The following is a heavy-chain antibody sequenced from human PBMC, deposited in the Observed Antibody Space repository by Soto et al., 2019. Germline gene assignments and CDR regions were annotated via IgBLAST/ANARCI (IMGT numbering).Heavy chain of an antibody. D-gene: IGHD6-6*01. J-gene: IGHJ6*02. CDR1: GFTLSSYS. Sequence: PEGSLRRSCAASGFTLSSYSMHWVRQAPGKGLEWVAVISYDGSNKYYADSVKGRFTISRDNSKNTLYLQMNSLRAEDTAVYYCAKLFSSSRNYYYYGMDVWGQGTTVTVSS. CDR2: ISYDGSNK. CDR3: AKLFSSSRNYYYYGMDV. V-gene: IGHV3-30*18.